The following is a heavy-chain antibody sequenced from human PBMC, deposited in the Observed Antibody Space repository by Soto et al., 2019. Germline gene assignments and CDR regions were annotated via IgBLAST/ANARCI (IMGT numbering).Heavy chain of an antibody. CDR1: GFTFSAYT. CDR3: ASREYCHSSSCTDKNSYSFNGIDV. V-gene: IGHV3-21*01. CDR2: ISSSSSYI. Sequence: PGGSLRLSCAASGFTFSAYTMNLVRQAPGRGLEWVSSISSSSSYIYYADSVKGRFTISRDNAKNALYVQMNSLTAEDTAGYYFASREYCHSSSCTDKNSYSFNGIDVWGQGVTVPVSS. D-gene: IGHD2-2*01. J-gene: IGHJ6*02.